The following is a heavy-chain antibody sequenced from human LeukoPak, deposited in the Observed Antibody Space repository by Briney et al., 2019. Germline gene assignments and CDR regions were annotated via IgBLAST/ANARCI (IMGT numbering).Heavy chain of an antibody. V-gene: IGHV4-59*08. CDR2: IYYSGST. CDR1: GGSISSYY. CDR3: AKAGTSLRFLEWLFYYFDY. D-gene: IGHD3-3*01. Sequence: SETLSLTCTVSGGSISSYYWSWIRQPPGKGLEWIGYIYYSGSTNYNPSLKSRVTISVDTSKNQFSLKLSSVTAADTAVYYCAKAGTSLRFLEWLFYYFDYWGQGTLVTVSS. J-gene: IGHJ4*02.